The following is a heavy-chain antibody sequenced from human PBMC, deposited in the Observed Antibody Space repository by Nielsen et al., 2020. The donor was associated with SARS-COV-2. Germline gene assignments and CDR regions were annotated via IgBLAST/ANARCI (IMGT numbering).Heavy chain of an antibody. CDR1: GFTFSGYV. CDR2: INYGGRDT. Sequence: GESLKISCVASGFTFSGYVMNWVRQAPGKGLEWVSAINYGGRDTYYADSVKGRFTMSRDNSKNTLYLQMNSLRAEDTAIYYCAKKMLESFYLYYFDYWGQGTLVTVSS. J-gene: IGHJ4*02. D-gene: IGHD2/OR15-2a*01. V-gene: IGHV3-23*01. CDR3: AKKMLESFYLYYFDY.